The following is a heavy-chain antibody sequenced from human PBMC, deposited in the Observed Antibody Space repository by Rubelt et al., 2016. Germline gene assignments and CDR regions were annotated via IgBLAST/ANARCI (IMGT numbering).Heavy chain of an antibody. J-gene: IGHJ3*02. CDR2: IDDRGDST. V-gene: IGHV3-23*01. CDR1: GFTFSSNA. CDR3: ARDHPGYSYATVPFDAFDI. Sequence: EVQLLESGGGLVQPGGSLRLSCTASGFTFSSNAMSWVRQAPGKGLEWVSTIDDRGDSTHYADSVKGRFTISRDNAKHSLYLKMNSLRAEDTAGYYCARDHPGYSYATVPFDAFDIWGQGTMVTVSS. D-gene: IGHD5-18*01.